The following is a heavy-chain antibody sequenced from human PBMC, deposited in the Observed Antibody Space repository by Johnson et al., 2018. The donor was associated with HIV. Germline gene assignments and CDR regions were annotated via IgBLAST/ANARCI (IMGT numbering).Heavy chain of an antibody. J-gene: IGHJ3*02. CDR3: ARGIAAAPLWAFDI. Sequence: VQLVESGGGLVKPGGSLRLSCAASGFTFNNAWMSWVRQAPGKGLEWVSVIYSAGSTNYADSVKGRFTISRDNSKNTLFLQMNSLRAEDTAVYYCARGIAAAPLWAFDIWGQGTMVNVSS. D-gene: IGHD6-13*01. CDR1: GFTFNNAW. V-gene: IGHV3-66*02. CDR2: IYSAGST.